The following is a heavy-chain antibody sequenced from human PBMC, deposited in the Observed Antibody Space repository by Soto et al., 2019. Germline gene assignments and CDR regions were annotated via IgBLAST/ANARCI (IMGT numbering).Heavy chain of an antibody. Sequence: SGTLSLTCTVSGGSISSGDYYWSWIRQPPGKGLEWIGYIYYSGSTYYNPSLKSRVTISVDTSKNQFSLKLSSVTAADTAVYYCARDGDYYDSSGYYWRYFDYWGQGTLVTVSS. CDR2: IYYSGST. CDR3: ARDGDYYDSSGYYWRYFDY. V-gene: IGHV4-30-4*01. CDR1: GGSISSGDYY. D-gene: IGHD3-22*01. J-gene: IGHJ4*02.